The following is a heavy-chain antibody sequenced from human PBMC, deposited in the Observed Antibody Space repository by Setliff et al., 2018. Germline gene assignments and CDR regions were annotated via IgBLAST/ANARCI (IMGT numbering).Heavy chain of an antibody. CDR2: ISSGSSTI. CDR1: GFTFSSYG. CDR3: AREVYCSGGRCYGQMPAALGH. J-gene: IGHJ4*02. V-gene: IGHV3-48*01. Sequence: PGGSLRLSCAASGFTFSSYGMHWVRQAPGKGLEWGSYISSGSSTIYYADSARGRFTISRDNAKNSLYLQMNSLRAEDTAVYYCAREVYCSGGRCYGQMPAALGHWGQGTLVTVSS. D-gene: IGHD2-15*01.